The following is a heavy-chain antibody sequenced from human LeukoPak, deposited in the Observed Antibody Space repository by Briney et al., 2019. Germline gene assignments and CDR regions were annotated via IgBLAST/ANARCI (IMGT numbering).Heavy chain of an antibody. CDR3: AREGGCSGGRCSAFDL. CDR1: GFTFSSYSM. V-gene: IGHV4-4*01. D-gene: IGHD2-15*01. J-gene: IGHJ4*02. CDR2: IYQSGTT. Sequence: PGGSLRLSCAASGFTFSSYSMNWVRQAPGKGLEWIGEIYQSGTTTYNPSLKSRVTMSMDKSKNELSLRLTSVTAADTAVYFCAREGGCSGGRCSAFDLWGQGTLVIVSS.